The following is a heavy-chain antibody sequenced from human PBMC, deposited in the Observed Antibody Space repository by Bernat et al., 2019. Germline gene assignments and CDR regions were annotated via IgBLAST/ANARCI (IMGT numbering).Heavy chain of an antibody. V-gene: IGHV3-15*07. CDR3: TTEGRYCSGGSCLGGNDY. D-gene: IGHD2-15*01. J-gene: IGHJ4*02. CDR2: IKSKTDGGTT. Sequence: EVQLVESGGGLVKPGGSLRLSCAASGFTFSNAWMNWVRQAPGKGLEWVGRIKSKTDGGTTDYAAPVKGRFTISRDDSKNTLHLQMNSLKTEDTAVYYCTTEGRYCSGGSCLGGNDYWGQGTLVTVSS. CDR1: GFTFSNAW.